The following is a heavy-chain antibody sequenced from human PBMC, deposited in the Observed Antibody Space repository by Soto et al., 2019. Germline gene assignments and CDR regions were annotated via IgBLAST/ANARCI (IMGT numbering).Heavy chain of an antibody. CDR1: GFTFRNYG. J-gene: IGHJ4*02. CDR2: IWYDGSNK. CDR3: ATIRYSSGWYYFDC. V-gene: IGHV3-33*01. D-gene: IGHD6-19*01. Sequence: PGGSLRLSCAASGFTFRNYGMHWVRQAPGKGLEWVAVIWYDGSNKYYADSVKARFTISRDNSKNTLYLQMNSLRAEDTAVYYCATIRYSSGWYYFDCWGQGTLVTVSS.